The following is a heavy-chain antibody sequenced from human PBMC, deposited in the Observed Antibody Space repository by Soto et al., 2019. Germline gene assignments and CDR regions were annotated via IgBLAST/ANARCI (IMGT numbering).Heavy chain of an antibody. CDR2: VYHSGTT. D-gene: IGHD6-13*01. CDR3: TRSLYSSSWYDGS. J-gene: IGHJ4*02. CDR1: GYSISSGYY. Sequence: SETLSLTCGVSGYSISSGYYWGCIRQPPGKGLEWIWSVYHSGTTYYNPSLKSRVTISIDTSKNQFSLRLTSVTAAETAMYFCTRSLYSSSWYDGSWRKGHLFPVSS. V-gene: IGHV4-38-2*01.